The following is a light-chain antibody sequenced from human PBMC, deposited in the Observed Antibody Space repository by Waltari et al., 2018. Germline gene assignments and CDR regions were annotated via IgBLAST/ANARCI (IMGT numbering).Light chain of an antibody. V-gene: IGKV1-33*01. CDR1: QYVNKY. CDR3: QQYHHLPLT. Sequence: DVHLTQFPPSLSASVVYIVTITCRASQYVNKYLNWYQHRPGEAPKLLIYVTSNLQAGVPSRFSGSGHGTDFSFTISSLQPEDIGTYYCQQYHHLPLTFAGGTKVAVK. J-gene: IGKJ4*01. CDR2: VTS.